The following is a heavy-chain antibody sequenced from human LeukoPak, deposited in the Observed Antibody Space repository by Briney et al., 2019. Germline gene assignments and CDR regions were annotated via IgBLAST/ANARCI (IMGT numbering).Heavy chain of an antibody. CDR1: GFTFSSYG. D-gene: IGHD1-26*01. CDR2: ISYEGSNK. V-gene: IGHV3-30*18. Sequence: PGRSLRLSCAASGFTFSSYGVHWVRQAPGKGLEWVAVISYEGSNKYYADSVKGRFTISRDNPKNTLYLQMNSLRAEDTAVCYCAKSAEVQSGSYYGSWFDPWGQGTLVTVSS. CDR3: AKSAEVQSGSYYGSWFDP. J-gene: IGHJ5*02.